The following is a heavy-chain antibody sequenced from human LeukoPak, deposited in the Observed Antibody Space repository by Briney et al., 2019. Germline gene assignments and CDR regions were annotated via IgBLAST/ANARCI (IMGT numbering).Heavy chain of an antibody. D-gene: IGHD2-2*01. CDR3: AREVSSYCSSTSCYYYYGMDV. CDR1: GGSFNGYY. V-gene: IGHV4-34*01. J-gene: IGHJ6*04. CDR2: INHSGST. Sequence: SETLSLTCAVYGGSFNGYYWSWIRQPPGKGLEWIGEINHSGSTNYNPSLKSRVTISVDTSRNQFSLKLSSVTAADAAVYYCAREVSSYCSSTSCYYYYGMDVWGKGTTVTVSS.